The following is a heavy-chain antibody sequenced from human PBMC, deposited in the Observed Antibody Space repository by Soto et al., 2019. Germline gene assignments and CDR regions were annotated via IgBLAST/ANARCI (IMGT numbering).Heavy chain of an antibody. J-gene: IGHJ4*01. CDR2: ISETGSHT. CDR1: GFTFTDYH. CDR3: ARSLRATSPLTF. V-gene: IGHV3-11*06. D-gene: IGHD7-27*01. Sequence: PGGSLRLSCEASGFTFTDYHMSWIRQAPGKGLEWVALISETGSHTAYAESVKGRFTISRDNARPSVFLQMNSLRSDDTAVYFCARSLRATSPLTFWGHGTPVTVSS.